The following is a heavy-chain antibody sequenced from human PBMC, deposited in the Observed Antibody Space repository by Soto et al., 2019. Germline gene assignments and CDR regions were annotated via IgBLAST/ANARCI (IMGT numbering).Heavy chain of an antibody. J-gene: IGHJ4*02. V-gene: IGHV3-23*01. CDR3: AKDHPVIEVVKVFEY. D-gene: IGHD3-22*01. CDR1: GFSFSSYA. CDR2: ISGSGTKT. Sequence: GGSLRLSCAASGFSFSSYAMSWVRQAPGKGLDWVSAISGSGTKTQYADSVKGRFTISRDNSKNTLYLKMNSLRAEDTAVYYCAKDHPVIEVVKVFEYWGRGALVTVSS.